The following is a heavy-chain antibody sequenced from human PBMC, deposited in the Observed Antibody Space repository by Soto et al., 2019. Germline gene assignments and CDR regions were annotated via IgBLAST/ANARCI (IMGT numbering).Heavy chain of an antibody. V-gene: IGHV1-69*01. CDR1: EGTFSNYA. Sequence: QVQLVQSGAEVKMPGSSVKVSCKASEGTFSNYAITWVRQAPGQGLEWMGGIIPLFGTTNYAQKFQGRVTITADESMSTAYMELISLTSEDTAVYYCARNHSIYGDYAVKGLRDWGQGVLVTVSS. J-gene: IGHJ4*02. CDR3: ARNHSIYGDYAVKGLRD. D-gene: IGHD4-17*01. CDR2: IIPLFGTT.